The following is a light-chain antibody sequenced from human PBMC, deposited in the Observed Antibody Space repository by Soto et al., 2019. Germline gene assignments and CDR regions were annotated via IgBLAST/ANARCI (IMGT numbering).Light chain of an antibody. CDR2: EVN. V-gene: IGLV2-8*01. CDR3: SSLAGGTLV. Sequence: QSVLTQPPSASGSPGQSVTISCTGTSTDVRNYNYVFWYQQHPGKAPKLLIYEVNKRPSGVPDRFSGSKSGNTASLTVSGLQADDEADYYCSSLAGGTLVFGGGTKLTVL. CDR1: STDVRNYNY. J-gene: IGLJ2*01.